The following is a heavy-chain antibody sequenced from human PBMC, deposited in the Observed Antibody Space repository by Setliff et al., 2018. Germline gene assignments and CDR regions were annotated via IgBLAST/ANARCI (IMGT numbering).Heavy chain of an antibody. CDR3: AKELEATTYYYYYYGMDV. J-gene: IGHJ6*02. Sequence: GSLRLSCAASGFTFSSYAMSWVRQAPGKGLEWVSAISGSGGSTYYADSVKGRFTISRDNSKNTLYLQMNSLRAEDTAVYYCAKELEATTYYYYYYGMDVWGQGTTVTVLL. D-gene: IGHD1-26*01. CDR2: ISGSGGST. V-gene: IGHV3-23*01. CDR1: GFTFSSYA.